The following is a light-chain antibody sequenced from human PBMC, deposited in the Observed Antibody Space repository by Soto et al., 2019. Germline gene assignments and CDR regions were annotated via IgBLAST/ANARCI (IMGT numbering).Light chain of an antibody. V-gene: IGKV3-20*01. CDR2: GAS. CDR1: QSVSSN. Sequence: DIVLTQSPATLSLSPGARAPLSGRASQSVSSNLAWYQQKPGQAPRLLIYGASTRATGIPDRFSGSGSGTDLTLTISRLEPEDFAVYYCQQYGSSGTFGQGTKVDIK. CDR3: QQYGSSGT. J-gene: IGKJ1*01.